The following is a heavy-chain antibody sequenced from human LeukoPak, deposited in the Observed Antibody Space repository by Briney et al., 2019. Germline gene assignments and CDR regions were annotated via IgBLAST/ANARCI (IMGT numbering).Heavy chain of an antibody. CDR2: IIVSGGTT. Sequence: GGSLRLSWAASGLTFSTYGMNWVRQAPGKGLEWVSAIIVSGGTTNYADSVKGRFTVSRDNSKNTLYLQVNSLRAADTAVYSCAKDVQSWPTYFDYWGQGTLVTVSS. CDR1: GLTFSTYG. CDR3: AKDVQSWPTYFDY. J-gene: IGHJ4*02. D-gene: IGHD1-1*01. V-gene: IGHV3-23*01.